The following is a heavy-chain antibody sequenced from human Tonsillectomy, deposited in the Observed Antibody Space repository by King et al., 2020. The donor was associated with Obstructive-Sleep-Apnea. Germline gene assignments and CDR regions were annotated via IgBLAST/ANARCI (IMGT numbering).Heavy chain of an antibody. V-gene: IGHV4-59*08. J-gene: IGHJ4*02. D-gene: IGHD6-6*01. CDR2: IYYSGST. CDR1: GGSINNYY. CDR3: ARHVSYSTSSGFDY. Sequence: QLQESGPGLVKPSETLSLTCTVSGGSINNYYWSWIRQPPGKGLEWIGYIYYSGSTNYNPSLGSRVSISVDTSKNQFSLKLSSVTAADTAVYYCARHVSYSTSSGFDYWGQGTLVTVSS.